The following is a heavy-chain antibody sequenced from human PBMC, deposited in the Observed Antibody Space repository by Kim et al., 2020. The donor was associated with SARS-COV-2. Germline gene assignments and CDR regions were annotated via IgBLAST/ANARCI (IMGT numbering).Heavy chain of an antibody. Sequence: GGSLRLSCTASGFTFGDYAMSWVRQAPGKGLEWVGFIRSKAYGGTTEYAASVKGRFTISRDDSKSIAYLQMNSLKTEDTAVYYCTRDEQHYDFWDGYFAYNYYCMAVWGKGTTVTVS. J-gene: IGHJ6*03. D-gene: IGHD3-3*01. CDR2: IRSKAYGGTT. V-gene: IGHV3-49*04. CDR3: TRDEQHYDFWDGYFAYNYYCMAV. CDR1: GFTFGDYA.